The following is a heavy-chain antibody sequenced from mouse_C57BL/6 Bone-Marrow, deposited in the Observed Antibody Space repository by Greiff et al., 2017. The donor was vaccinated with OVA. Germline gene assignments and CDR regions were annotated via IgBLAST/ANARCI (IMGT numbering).Heavy chain of an antibody. CDR1: GYTFTDYY. Sequence: EVQLQQSGPELVKPGASVKISCKASGYTFTDYYMNWVKQSHGKSLEWIGDINPNNGGTSYNQKFKGKATLTVDKSSSTAYMELRSLTSEDSAVYYCARYSNHRYYAMDYWGQGTSVTVSS. CDR3: ARYSNHRYYAMDY. V-gene: IGHV1-26*01. CDR2: INPNNGGT. D-gene: IGHD2-5*01. J-gene: IGHJ4*01.